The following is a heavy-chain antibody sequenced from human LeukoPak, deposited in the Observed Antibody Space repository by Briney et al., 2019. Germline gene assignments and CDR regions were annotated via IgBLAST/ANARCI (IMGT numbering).Heavy chain of an antibody. D-gene: IGHD3-22*01. CDR2: IYTGGST. CDR3: ARDLGYYDSSGYGYYYYYYMDV. Sequence: SETLSLTCTVSGGSISSYYWSWIRQPAGKGLEWIGRIYTGGSTNYNPSLKSRVTISVDTSKNQFSLKLSSVTAADTAVYYCARDLGYYDSSGYGYYYYYYMDVWGKGTTVTISS. J-gene: IGHJ6*03. CDR1: GGSISSYY. V-gene: IGHV4-4*07.